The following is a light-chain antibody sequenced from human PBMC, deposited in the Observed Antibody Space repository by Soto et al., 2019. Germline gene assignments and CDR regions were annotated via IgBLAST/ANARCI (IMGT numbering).Light chain of an antibody. Sequence: QSLRSQPPSASGTRGQTFLISCSGSMSDIGSNFVNWYQHLPGTAPKLLIYNSNQRPSGVPDRFSGSKSGTSASLAISGLQSEDEADYYCAAWDDSLTGPVFGTGTKVTVL. CDR2: NSN. V-gene: IGLV1-44*01. CDR1: MSDIGSNF. CDR3: AAWDDSLTGPV. J-gene: IGLJ1*01.